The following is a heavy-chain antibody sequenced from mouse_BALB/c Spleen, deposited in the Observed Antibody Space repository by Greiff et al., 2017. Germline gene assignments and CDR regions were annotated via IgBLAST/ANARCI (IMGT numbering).Heavy chain of an antibody. CDR1: GFNIKDTY. J-gene: IGHJ2*01. CDR3: ARAYYRYDVHYFDY. V-gene: IGHV14-3*02. CDR2: IDPANGNT. Sequence: EVQLQQSGAELVKPGASVKLSCTASGFNIKDTYMHWVKQRPEQGLEWIGRIDPANGNTKYDPKFQGKATITADTSSNTAYLQLSSLTSEDTAVYYCARAYYRYDVHYFDYWGQGTTLTVSS. D-gene: IGHD2-14*01.